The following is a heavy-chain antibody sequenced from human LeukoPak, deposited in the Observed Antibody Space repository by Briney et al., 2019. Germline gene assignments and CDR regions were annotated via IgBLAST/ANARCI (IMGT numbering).Heavy chain of an antibody. CDR2: INSGGNT. V-gene: IGHV3-23*01. CDR3: SKDPAISATGPRYSYR. D-gene: IGHD1-26*01. J-gene: IGHJ4*01. Sequence: GGSLRLSCAASGFTFSSYAMSWVRQAPGKGLEWVSTINSGGNTYYADSIKGRFTISRDNSKNTPFLQMNSRRGEDTGVNSCSKDPAISATGPRYSYRWGQGTLVTVSS. CDR1: GFTFSSYA.